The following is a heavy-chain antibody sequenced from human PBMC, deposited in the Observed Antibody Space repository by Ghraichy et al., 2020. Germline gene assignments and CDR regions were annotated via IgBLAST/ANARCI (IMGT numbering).Heavy chain of an antibody. Sequence: GGSLRLSCAASGFTVSSNYMSWVRQAPGKGLEWVSVIYSGGSTYYADSVKGRFTISRDNSKNTLYLQMNSLRAEDTSVYYCARDAQWLVPSYWGQGTLVTVSS. CDR1: GFTVSSNY. J-gene: IGHJ4*02. CDR2: IYSGGST. D-gene: IGHD6-19*01. CDR3: ARDAQWLVPSY. V-gene: IGHV3-53*01.